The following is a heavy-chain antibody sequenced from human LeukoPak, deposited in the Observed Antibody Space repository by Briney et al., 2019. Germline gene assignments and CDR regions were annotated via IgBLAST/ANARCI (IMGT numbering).Heavy chain of an antibody. V-gene: IGHV3-74*01. CDR3: VRDRSGSSSVY. CDR2: INSDGSST. Sequence: GGSLRLSCAASGFTFSNYWMHWFRQAPGKGLVWVSHINSDGSSTTYADSVKGRFTISRDNAKNTLYLQVNSLRAEDTAVYYCVRDRSGSSSVYWGQGTLATVSS. J-gene: IGHJ4*02. CDR1: GFTFSNYW. D-gene: IGHD6-6*01.